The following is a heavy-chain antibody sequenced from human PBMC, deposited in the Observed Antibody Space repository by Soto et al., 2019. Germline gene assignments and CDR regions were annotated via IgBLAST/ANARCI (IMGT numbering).Heavy chain of an antibody. V-gene: IGHV4-59*01. D-gene: IGHD3-9*01. CDR3: ARVRDILTGHYYYYYGMDV. CDR2: IYYSGST. CDR1: GGSISSYY. J-gene: IGHJ6*02. Sequence: SETLSLTCTVSGGSISSYYWSWIRQPPGKGLEWIGYIYYSGSTNYNPSLKSRVTISVDTSKNQFSLKLSSVTAADTAVYYCARVRDILTGHYYYYYGMDVWGQGTTVTVSS.